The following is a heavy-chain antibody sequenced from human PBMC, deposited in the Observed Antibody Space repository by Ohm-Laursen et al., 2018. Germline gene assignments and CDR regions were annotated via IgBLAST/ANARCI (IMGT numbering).Heavy chain of an antibody. J-gene: IGHJ6*02. D-gene: IGHD3-16*01. CDR1: GFTFSTYP. CDR3: ARGSLNGLDV. CDR2: ADSGGSAT. V-gene: IGHV3-74*01. Sequence: SLRLSCAASGFTFSTYPMHWVRQGPGKGVVWVSRADSGGSATSYADSVKGRFTISRDNAKSTLYLQMNSLRAEDTAVYYCARGSLNGLDVWGQGTTVTVSS.